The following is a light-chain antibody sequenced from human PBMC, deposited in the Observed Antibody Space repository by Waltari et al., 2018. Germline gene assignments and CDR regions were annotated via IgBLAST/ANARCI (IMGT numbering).Light chain of an antibody. CDR2: LGS. CDR3: MQALQTPWA. J-gene: IGKJ1*01. Sequence: DIVMTQSPLSLPVTPGEPASISCRSSQSLLHSNGYTYLDWYLQKPGQSPQLLIYLGSNRASGVPARFRGSGSGTDFTLKISRVEAEDVGVYYCMQALQTPWAFGQGTKVEIK. CDR1: QSLLHSNGYTY. V-gene: IGKV2-28*01.